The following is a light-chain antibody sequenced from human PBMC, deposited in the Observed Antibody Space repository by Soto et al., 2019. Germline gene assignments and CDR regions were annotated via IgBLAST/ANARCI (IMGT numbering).Light chain of an antibody. CDR1: SSDVGGYNY. CDR3: SSYTSDNTHLL. Sequence: QSALTQPASVSGSPGQSITISCTGTSSDVGGYNYVSWYQQHPGKAPKLMMYEVSNRPSGVSNRFSGSKSGNTASLTISGLQAEDEANYYCSSYTSDNTHLLFGGGTQLTVL. CDR2: EVS. V-gene: IGLV2-14*01. J-gene: IGLJ2*01.